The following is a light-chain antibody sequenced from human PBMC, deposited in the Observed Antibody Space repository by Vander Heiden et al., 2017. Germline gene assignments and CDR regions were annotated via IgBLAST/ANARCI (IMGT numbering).Light chain of an antibody. CDR2: GAS. Sequence: EIVLTQSPGTLSLSPGERATLSCRASQSVSSSYLAWYQQKHGQAPRLLIYGASSRATGIPDRFSGSGSGTDFTLTISRLEPEDFAVYYCQQDGSSSWTFGQGTKVEIK. CDR1: QSVSSSY. V-gene: IGKV3-20*01. J-gene: IGKJ1*01. CDR3: QQDGSSSWT.